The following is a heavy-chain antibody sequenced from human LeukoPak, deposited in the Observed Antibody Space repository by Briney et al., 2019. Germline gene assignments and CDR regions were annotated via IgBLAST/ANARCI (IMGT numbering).Heavy chain of an antibody. CDR2: ISSSSSYT. J-gene: IGHJ5*02. CDR3: ARDSGVAVAGTGWFDP. D-gene: IGHD6-19*01. V-gene: IGHV3-11*06. CDR1: GFTFSDYY. Sequence: GGSLRLSCAASGFTFSDYYMSWIRQAPGKGLEWVSYISSSSSYTNYADSVKGRFTISRDNAKNSLYLQMNSLRAEDTAVYSCARDSGVAVAGTGWFDPWGQGTLVTVSS.